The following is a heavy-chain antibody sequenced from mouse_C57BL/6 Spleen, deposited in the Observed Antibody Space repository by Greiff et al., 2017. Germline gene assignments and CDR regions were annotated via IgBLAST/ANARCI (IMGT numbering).Heavy chain of an antibody. Sequence: EVMLVESGGGLVQPGGSLSLSCAASGFTFTDYYMSWVRQPPGKALEWLGFIRNKANGYTTEYSASVKGRFTISRDNSQSILYLQMNALRAEDSATEYCARYITDGYDRYFDVWGTGTTVTVSS. CDR1: GFTFTDYY. D-gene: IGHD2-2*01. CDR3: ARYITDGYDRYFDV. J-gene: IGHJ1*03. CDR2: IRNKANGYTT. V-gene: IGHV7-3*01.